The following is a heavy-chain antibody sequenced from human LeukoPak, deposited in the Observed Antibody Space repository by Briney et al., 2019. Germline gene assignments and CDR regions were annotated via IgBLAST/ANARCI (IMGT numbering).Heavy chain of an antibody. CDR3: TRHVRKRGIAVAGTPGWFDP. J-gene: IGHJ5*02. Sequence: SETLSLTCAVYGASFSGYYWVWIRQPPGKGLEWIGEINDSGSTKYNPSVWSRVTISVDTSKNQFSLKLSSVTAADTAVYYCTRHVRKRGIAVAGTPGWFDPWGQGTLVTVSS. CDR2: INDSGST. V-gene: IGHV4-34*01. D-gene: IGHD6-19*01. CDR1: GASFSGYY.